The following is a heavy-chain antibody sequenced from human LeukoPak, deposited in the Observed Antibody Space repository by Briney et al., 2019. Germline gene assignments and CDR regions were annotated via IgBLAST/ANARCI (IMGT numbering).Heavy chain of an antibody. CDR1: GGSFSGYY. Sequence: PSETLSLTCAVYGGSFSGYYWSWIRQPPGKGLEWIGEINHSGSTNYNPSLKSRVTISVDTSKNQFSLKLSSVTAADTAVYYCARSGPLRYFDWLLETSNFDYWGQGTLVTVSS. CDR3: ARSGPLRYFDWLLETSNFDY. CDR2: INHSGST. J-gene: IGHJ4*02. D-gene: IGHD3-9*01. V-gene: IGHV4-34*01.